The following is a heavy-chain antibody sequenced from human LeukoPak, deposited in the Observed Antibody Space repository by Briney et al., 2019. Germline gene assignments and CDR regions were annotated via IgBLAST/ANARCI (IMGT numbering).Heavy chain of an antibody. J-gene: IGHJ3*02. CDR1: GYSFTVYY. CDR3: AREDASAFDI. V-gene: IGHV1-2*02. CDR2: INPSSGGT. Sequence: GASVKLSCKASGYSFTVYYMHWVRQVPGQGLEWMGWINPSSGGTKFAQKFKGRVTMTRDTSISTAYMELSRLRADDTAVYYCAREDASAFDIWGQGTMVTVSS.